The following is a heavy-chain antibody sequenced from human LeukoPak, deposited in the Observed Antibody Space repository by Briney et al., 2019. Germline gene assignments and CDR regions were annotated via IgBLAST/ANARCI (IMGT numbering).Heavy chain of an antibody. D-gene: IGHD2-8*02. CDR1: GFSFSSYG. J-gene: IGHJ4*02. CDR2: IGHDGNHK. Sequence: GGSLSLSCVASGFSFSSYGMHWVRQAPGKGLEWVAYIGHDGNHKFYDDSVKGRFTISRDNSENTLFLQMNSLRPDDTGVYYCAKKGADPNTGGAIDYWGQGTLVTVSS. CDR3: AKKGADPNTGGAIDY. V-gene: IGHV3-30*02.